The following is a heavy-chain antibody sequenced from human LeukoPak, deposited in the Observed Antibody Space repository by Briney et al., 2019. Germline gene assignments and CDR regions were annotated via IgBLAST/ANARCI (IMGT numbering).Heavy chain of an antibody. CDR2: ISYDGSNK. CDR1: GFTFSSYG. J-gene: IGHJ4*02. V-gene: IGHV3-30*18. Sequence: GGSLRLSCAASGFTFSSYGMHWVRQAPGKGLEWVAVISYDGSNKYYADSVKGRFTISRDNSKNTLYLQMNSLRAEDTAVYYCAKGPVRYCSSTSCLDYFDYWGQGTLVTVSS. D-gene: IGHD2-2*01. CDR3: AKGPVRYCSSTSCLDYFDY.